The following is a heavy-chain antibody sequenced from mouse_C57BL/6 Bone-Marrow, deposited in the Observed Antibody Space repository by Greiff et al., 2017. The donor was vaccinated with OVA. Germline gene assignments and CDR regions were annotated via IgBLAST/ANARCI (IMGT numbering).Heavy chain of an antibody. CDR3: ARNRIITTPYWYFDV. J-gene: IGHJ1*03. CDR1: GFSLTSYG. CDR2: IWSGGST. V-gene: IGHV2-2*01. D-gene: IGHD1-1*01. Sequence: VKVEESGPGLVQPSQSLSITCTVSGFSLTSYGVHWVRQSPGKGLEWLGVIWSGGSTDYNAAFISRLSISKDNSKSQVFFKMNSLQADDTAIYYCARNRIITTPYWYFDVWGTGTTVTVSS.